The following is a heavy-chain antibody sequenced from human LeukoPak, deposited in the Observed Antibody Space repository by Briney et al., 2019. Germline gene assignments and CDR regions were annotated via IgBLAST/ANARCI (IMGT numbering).Heavy chain of an antibody. D-gene: IGHD5-24*01. CDR3: ARERNQGVRWLQLWDWFDP. J-gene: IGHJ5*02. CDR1: GYTFTSYY. V-gene: IGHV1-46*01. Sequence: ASVKVSCKASGYTFTSYYMHWVRQAPGQGLEWMGIINPSGGSTSYAQKFQGRVTMTRDTSTSTVYMELSSLRSEDTAVYYCARERNQGVRWLQLWDWFDPWGQGTLVAVSS. CDR2: INPSGGST.